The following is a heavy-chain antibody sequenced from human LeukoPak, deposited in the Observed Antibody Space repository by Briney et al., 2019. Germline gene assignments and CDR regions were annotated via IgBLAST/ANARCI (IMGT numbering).Heavy chain of an antibody. V-gene: IGHV3-23*01. CDR2: FSGSGGST. CDR1: GFTFSSYA. D-gene: IGHD2-2*01. CDR3: AKDLVGGHFRGYFDY. J-gene: IGHJ4*02. Sequence: PGGSLRLSCAASGFTFSSYAMSWVRQAPGKGLECISGFSGSGGSTYYADSVKGRFTISRDNSKNTLYLQMNSLRAEDTAVYYCAKDLVGGHFRGYFDYWGQGTLVTVSS.